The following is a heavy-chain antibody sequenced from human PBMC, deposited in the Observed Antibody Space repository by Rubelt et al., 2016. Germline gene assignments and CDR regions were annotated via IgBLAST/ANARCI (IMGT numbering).Heavy chain of an antibody. D-gene: IGHD4-17*01. CDR1: GGSISNYY. Sequence: QVQLQESGPGLVKSSETLSLTCTVSGGSISNYYWSWIRQPPGKGLEWIGHLYYSGNVKYNPSLKSRVTISLDTSKNQFSLKLSSVTAADTAVYYCASSTVTNRYWYFDLWGRGTLVTVSS. CDR2: LYYSGNV. CDR3: ASSTVTNRYWYFDL. J-gene: IGHJ2*01. V-gene: IGHV4-59*08.